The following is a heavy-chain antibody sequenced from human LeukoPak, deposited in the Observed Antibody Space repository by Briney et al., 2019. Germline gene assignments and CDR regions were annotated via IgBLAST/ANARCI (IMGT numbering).Heavy chain of an antibody. CDR3: ARVNSGSYGGSIDY. D-gene: IGHD1-26*01. CDR2: IYHSGII. Sequence: SETLSLTCTVSGGSISSSNWWSWVRQPPGKGLEWIGDIYHSGIINYNPSLKSRVTISVDKSKNQFSLKLRSVTAADTAMYYCARVNSGSYGGSIDYWGQGTLVTVSS. CDR1: GGSISSSNW. V-gene: IGHV4-4*02. J-gene: IGHJ4*02.